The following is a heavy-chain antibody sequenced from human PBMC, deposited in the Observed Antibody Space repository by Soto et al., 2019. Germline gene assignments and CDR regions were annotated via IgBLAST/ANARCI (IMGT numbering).Heavy chain of an antibody. CDR1: GFTFSTYV. Sequence: QVQLVESGGGVVQPGRSLRLSCVGSGFTFSTYVMHWVRQAPGKGREWVTVISYKGGSQYYADSVKGRFSISRDNSKKTLYLQMNSLRSEDTAVYYCATDQDSGWYNSPAAIASWGQGTLVTVS. J-gene: IGHJ4*02. V-gene: IGHV3-30*03. CDR2: ISYKGGSQ. D-gene: IGHD6-19*01. CDR3: ATDQDSGWYNSPAAIAS.